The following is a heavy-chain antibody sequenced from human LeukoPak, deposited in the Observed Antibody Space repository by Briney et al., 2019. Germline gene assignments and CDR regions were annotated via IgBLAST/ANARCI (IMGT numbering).Heavy chain of an antibody. D-gene: IGHD6-19*01. V-gene: IGHV4-59*01. Sequence: SETLSRTCSVSGGSISSYYWSWIRQPPGKGLEWIGYIYYSGYTNYNPSLKSRVTMSVDTSKNQFSLQLSSVTAADTAVYYCARGQAVAGVWGQGTLVTVSS. CDR2: IYYSGYT. CDR3: ARGQAVAGV. J-gene: IGHJ4*02. CDR1: GGSISSYY.